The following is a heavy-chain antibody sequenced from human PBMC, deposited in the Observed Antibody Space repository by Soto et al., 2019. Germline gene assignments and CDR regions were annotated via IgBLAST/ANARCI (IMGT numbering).Heavy chain of an antibody. CDR2: ISYDGSNK. CDR1: GFTFSSYG. CDR3: AKYLRTWKDGRFY. D-gene: IGHD1-1*01. Sequence: QVQLVESGGGVVQPGRSLRLSCAASGFTFSSYGMHWVRQAPGKGLEWVAVISYDGSNKYYADSVKGRFTISRDNSKNTLYLQMNSLRAEDTAVYYCAKYLRTWKDGRFYWGQGTLVTVSS. V-gene: IGHV3-30*18. J-gene: IGHJ4*02.